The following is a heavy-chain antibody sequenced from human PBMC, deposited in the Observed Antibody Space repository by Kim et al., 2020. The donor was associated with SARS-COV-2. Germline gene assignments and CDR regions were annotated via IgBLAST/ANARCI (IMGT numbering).Heavy chain of an antibody. CDR1: GFTFSLYR. Sequence: GGSLRLSCAGSGFTFSLYRMKWVRQAPGKGLECVSSISTASTYIYYADSVRGRFTVSRDNAKNSVYLQMDSLSARDTAIYHCAREIEYTDSWLGDYWGRG. CDR3: AREIEYTDSWLGDY. V-gene: IGHV3-21*01. CDR2: ISTASTYI. D-gene: IGHD6-6*01. J-gene: IGHJ4*02.